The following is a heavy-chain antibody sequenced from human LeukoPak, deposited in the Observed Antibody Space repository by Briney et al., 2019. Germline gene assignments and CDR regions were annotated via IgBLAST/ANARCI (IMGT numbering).Heavy chain of an antibody. V-gene: IGHV2-5*02. CDR2: IYWDDDQ. D-gene: IGHD2/OR15-2a*01. CDR3: AHNKKYSKMITWYYIDF. CDR1: GFSLSTNGVG. J-gene: IGHJ4*02. Sequence: SGPTLVTPTQTLTLTCTFSGFSLSTNGVGVGWIRQFPGKALEWLALIYWDDDQRYNPSLKTRLTITKDTSKDQVVLTMTNMDPVDTATYFCAHNKKYSKMITWYYIDFWGQGTLVTVSS.